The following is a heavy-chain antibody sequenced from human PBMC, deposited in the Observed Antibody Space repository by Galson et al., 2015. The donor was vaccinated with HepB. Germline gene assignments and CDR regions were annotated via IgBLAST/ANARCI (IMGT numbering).Heavy chain of an antibody. D-gene: IGHD2-2*01. J-gene: IGHJ4*02. CDR3: ARDPEDVVVVPAPSLIFDY. Sequence: SVKVSCKASGYTFTSHAINWVRQAPGQGLEWMGWINTNTGIPTYAQGFTGRFVFSLDTSVSTAYLQISSLKAEDTAVYYCARDPEDVVVVPAPSLIFDYWGQGTLVTVSS. V-gene: IGHV7-4-1*02. CDR2: INTNTGIP. CDR1: GYTFTSHA.